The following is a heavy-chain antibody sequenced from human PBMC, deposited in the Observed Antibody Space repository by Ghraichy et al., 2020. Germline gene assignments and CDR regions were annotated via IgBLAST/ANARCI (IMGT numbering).Heavy chain of an antibody. CDR3: STGPRYGSD. CDR2: VKSKSAGETR. Sequence: GGSLRLSCAASGFDFTNAWVNWVRQAPGKGLEWVARVKSKSAGETRDYAAPVKGRFTISRDDSRNTLYLQMNSLKTEDTAVYYCSTGPRYGSDWGQGTLVAVSS. V-gene: IGHV3-15*07. CDR1: GFDFTNAW. J-gene: IGHJ4*02. D-gene: IGHD5-18*01.